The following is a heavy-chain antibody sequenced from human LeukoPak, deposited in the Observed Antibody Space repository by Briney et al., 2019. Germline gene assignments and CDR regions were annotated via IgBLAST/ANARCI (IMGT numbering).Heavy chain of an antibody. Sequence: PGGSLRLSCAASGFTFSSYSMNWVRQAPGKGLEWVSSISSSSSYIYYADSVKGRFTISRDNAKNSLYLQMNSLRAEDTAVYYCARVFDFWSGYVPDAFDIWGQGTMVTVSS. CDR3: ARVFDFWSGYVPDAFDI. CDR1: GFTFSSYS. V-gene: IGHV3-21*01. CDR2: ISSSSSYI. J-gene: IGHJ3*02. D-gene: IGHD3-3*01.